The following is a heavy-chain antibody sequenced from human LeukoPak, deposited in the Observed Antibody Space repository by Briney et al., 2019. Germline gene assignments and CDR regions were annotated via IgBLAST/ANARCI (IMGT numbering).Heavy chain of an antibody. CDR2: FYYSGST. CDR1: GGSVSSGRYY. J-gene: IGHJ4*02. V-gene: IGHV4-61*01. Sequence: PSETLSLTCTVSGGSVSSGRYYWSWIRQPPGKGLEWIGYFYYSGSTNYNPSLKTRVTISVDTSKSQFSLRLSSVTAADTAVYYCARKRTGDQGYYFDYWGRGTLVTVSS. D-gene: IGHD1-1*01. CDR3: ARKRTGDQGYYFDY.